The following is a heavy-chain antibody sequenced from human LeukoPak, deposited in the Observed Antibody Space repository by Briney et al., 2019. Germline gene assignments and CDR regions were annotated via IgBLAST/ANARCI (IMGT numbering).Heavy chain of an antibody. CDR2: IYHSGST. CDR3: ARDSRNYDFWTGTKNHDAFDI. V-gene: IGHV4-38-2*02. CDR1: GYSISSGYY. J-gene: IGHJ3*02. Sequence: PSETLSLTCTVSGYSISSGYYWGWIRQPPGKGLEWIGSIYHSGSTYYNPSLKSRVTISVDTSKNQFSLKLSSVTAADTAVYYCARDSRNYDFWTGTKNHDAFDIWGQGTMVTVSS. D-gene: IGHD3-3*01.